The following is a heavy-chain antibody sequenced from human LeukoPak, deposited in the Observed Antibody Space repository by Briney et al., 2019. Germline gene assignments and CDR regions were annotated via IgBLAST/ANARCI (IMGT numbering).Heavy chain of an antibody. CDR1: GYTFTSYG. CDR2: ISAYNGNT. D-gene: IGHD3-22*01. J-gene: IGHJ4*02. V-gene: IGHV1-18*01. Sequence: ASVKVSCKASGYTFTSYGISWVRQAPGQGLEWMGWISAYNGNTNYAQKLQGRVTMTTDTSTSTAYMELRSLRSDDTAVYYCARVPQKRGDSSGGDYWGQGTLATVSS. CDR3: ARVPQKRGDSSGGDY.